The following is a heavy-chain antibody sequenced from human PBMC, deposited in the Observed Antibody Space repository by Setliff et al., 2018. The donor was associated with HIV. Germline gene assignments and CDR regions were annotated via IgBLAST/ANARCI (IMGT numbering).Heavy chain of an antibody. Sequence: SETLSLTCAVYGGSFRDYYWTGIRQPQGKGLEWIGEINHGGSTNYNPSIRSRVTISIDTSKNKFSLTVNSVTAADTAVYYCAIQPAYSPDWYPPGYFDYWGQGTLVTVSS. CDR1: GGSFRDYY. D-gene: IGHD6-19*01. J-gene: IGHJ4*02. CDR3: AIQPAYSPDWYPPGYFDY. CDR2: INHGGST. V-gene: IGHV4-34*01.